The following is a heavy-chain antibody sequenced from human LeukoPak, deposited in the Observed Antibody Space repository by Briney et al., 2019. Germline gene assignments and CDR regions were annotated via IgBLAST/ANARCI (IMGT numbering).Heavy chain of an antibody. CDR3: ARVRKEGPYSSAGDFDY. J-gene: IGHJ4*01. V-gene: IGHV4-59*01. CDR2: VYYSGST. CDR1: GGSMKDYY. D-gene: IGHD6-25*01. Sequence: SETLSLTCTVSGGSMKDYYWSWIRQPPGKGLEWIGHVYYSGSTNYNPSLRSRVSMSVDTSKNHFSLNLSSVLAADTAVYFCARVRKEGPYSSAGDFDYWGHGILVTVSS.